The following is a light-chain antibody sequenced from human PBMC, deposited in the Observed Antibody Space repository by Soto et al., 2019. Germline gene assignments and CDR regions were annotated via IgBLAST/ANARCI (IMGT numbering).Light chain of an antibody. CDR3: QSYDSSLSAPYV. CDR1: SSNIGAGYD. CDR2: GNS. V-gene: IGLV1-40*01. Sequence: QSVLTQPPSVSGAPGQRVTISCTGGSSNIGAGYDVHWYQQLPGTAPKLLIYGNSNRPSGVPDRFSGSKSGTSASLAITGLQAEDEADYYCQSYDSSLSAPYVFGTGTKVTVL. J-gene: IGLJ1*01.